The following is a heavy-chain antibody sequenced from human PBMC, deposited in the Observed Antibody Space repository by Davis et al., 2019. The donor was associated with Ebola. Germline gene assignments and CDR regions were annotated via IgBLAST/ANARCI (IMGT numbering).Heavy chain of an antibody. V-gene: IGHV3-23*01. J-gene: IGHJ4*02. D-gene: IGHD3-10*01. CDR3: AKKSGYYGSGSQYYFDY. CDR1: GFTFSNAW. CDR2: ISGSGGST. Sequence: GESLKISCAASGFTFSNAWMSWVRQAPGKGLEWVSAISGSGGSTYYADSVKGRFTISRDNSKNTLYLQMNSLRAEDTAVYYCAKKSGYYGSGSQYYFDYWGQGTLVTVSS.